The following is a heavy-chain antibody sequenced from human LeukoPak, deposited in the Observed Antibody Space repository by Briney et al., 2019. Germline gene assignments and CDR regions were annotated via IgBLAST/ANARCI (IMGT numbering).Heavy chain of an antibody. V-gene: IGHV4-59*08. J-gene: IGHJ4*02. CDR3: ARLYPLSRVQFYFDT. CDR1: GGSINSYY. Sequence: SETLSLTCTVSGGSINSYYWSWIRQPPGKGLEWIAYVYYRGSTNYNPSLKSRVTMSVDASKNQFSLQLTSVTAADAAVYYCARLYPLSRVQFYFDTWGQGTLVTVSS. D-gene: IGHD5-24*01. CDR2: VYYRGST.